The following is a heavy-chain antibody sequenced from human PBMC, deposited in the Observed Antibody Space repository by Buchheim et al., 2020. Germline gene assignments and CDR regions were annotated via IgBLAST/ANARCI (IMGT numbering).Heavy chain of an antibody. Sequence: QVQLQESGPGLVKPSQTLSLTCTVSGGSISSGGYYWSWIRQHPGKGLEWIGYIYYSGSTYYNPSLKSRVTISVDTSKNQFSLKLSSVTAADTAVYYCARDRGLPQDSSSWYYYYYGMDVWGQGTT. CDR1: GGSISSGGYY. CDR3: ARDRGLPQDSSSWYYYYYGMDV. D-gene: IGHD6-13*01. CDR2: IYYSGST. J-gene: IGHJ6*02. V-gene: IGHV4-31*03.